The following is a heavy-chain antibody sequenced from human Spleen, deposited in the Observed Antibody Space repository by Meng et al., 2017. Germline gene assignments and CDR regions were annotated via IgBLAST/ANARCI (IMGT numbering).Heavy chain of an antibody. Sequence: GESLKISCAASGFTFSSYEMNWVRQAPGKGLEWVSHISSSGSTTYYADSVKGRFTISRDNAKNSLSLQMNSLTADDTAVYYCVREKRGSTSWYSVYDYWGLGTLVTVS. CDR2: ISSSGSTT. CDR1: GFTFSSYE. J-gene: IGHJ4*02. V-gene: IGHV3-48*03. CDR3: VREKRGSTSWYSVYDY. D-gene: IGHD6-13*01.